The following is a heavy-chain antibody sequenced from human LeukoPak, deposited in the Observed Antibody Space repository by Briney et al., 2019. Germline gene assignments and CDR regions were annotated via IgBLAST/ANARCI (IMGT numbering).Heavy chain of an antibody. D-gene: IGHD1-26*01. CDR3: ARGVGATTKAWYY. J-gene: IGHJ4*02. CDR2: ISDSGSSV. Sequence: GGSLRLSCEASGFTFSIYEVNWVRQAPGKGLEWLSHISDSGSSVHYADSVKGRFTISRDNSKNSLYLEMNSLRAEDTAVYYCARGVGATTKAWYYWGQGTLVTVSS. CDR1: GFTFSIYE. V-gene: IGHV3-48*03.